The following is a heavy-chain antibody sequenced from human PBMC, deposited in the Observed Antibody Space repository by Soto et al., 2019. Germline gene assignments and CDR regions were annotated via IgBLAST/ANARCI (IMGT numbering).Heavy chain of an antibody. Sequence: SVKVSFKACGGTFSSYAISWLRQAPGQGLEWMGGIIPIFGTANYAQKFQGRVTITADESTSTAYMELSSLRSEDTAVYYCASVAAIDTAYYYYGMDVWGQGTTVTV. CDR1: GGTFSSYA. V-gene: IGHV1-69*13. J-gene: IGHJ6*02. CDR2: IIPIFGTA. CDR3: ASVAAIDTAYYYYGMDV. D-gene: IGHD2-15*01.